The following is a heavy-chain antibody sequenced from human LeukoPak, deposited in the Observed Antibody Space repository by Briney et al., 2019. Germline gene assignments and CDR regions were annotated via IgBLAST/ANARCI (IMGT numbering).Heavy chain of an antibody. CDR1: GFTVSSNY. Sequence: GGSLRLSCAVSGFTVSSNYMSWVRQAPGKGLEWVSIIYSGGYTFYADSVKGRFTISRDNSKKTLYLQMTSLRAEDTAVYYCARTAAGTFFDYWGQGTLVTVSS. J-gene: IGHJ4*02. CDR2: IYSGGYT. V-gene: IGHV3-53*01. CDR3: ARTAAGTFFDY. D-gene: IGHD6-13*01.